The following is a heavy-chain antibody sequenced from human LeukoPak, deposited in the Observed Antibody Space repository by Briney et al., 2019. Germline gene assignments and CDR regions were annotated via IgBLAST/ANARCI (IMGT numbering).Heavy chain of an antibody. J-gene: IGHJ4*02. CDR3: AKPRRGFGEFMLDY. CDR1: GFTFSSYA. Sequence: GGSLRLSCAASGFTFSSYAMSWVRQAPGKGLEWVSAISGSGGSTYYADSVKGRFTISRDNSKNTLYLQMNSLRAEDTAVYYCAKPRRGFGEFMLDYWGQGTLVTASS. V-gene: IGHV3-23*01. CDR2: ISGSGGST. D-gene: IGHD3-10*01.